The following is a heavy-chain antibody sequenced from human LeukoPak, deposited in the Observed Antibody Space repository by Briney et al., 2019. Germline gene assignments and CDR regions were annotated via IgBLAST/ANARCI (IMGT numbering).Heavy chain of an antibody. V-gene: IGHV1-18*01. CDR3: ARGGTYYPSIDY. J-gene: IGHJ4*02. Sequence: GASVKVSCKTSGHTFTSTYINWVRQAPGQGLEWMGWISAYNGKTNYAQKFQGRVTMTTDSSTSTASMDLTSLRPDDTAVYYCARGGTYYPSIDYWGQGTLVTVSS. CDR2: ISAYNGKT. CDR1: GHTFTSTY. D-gene: IGHD1-26*01.